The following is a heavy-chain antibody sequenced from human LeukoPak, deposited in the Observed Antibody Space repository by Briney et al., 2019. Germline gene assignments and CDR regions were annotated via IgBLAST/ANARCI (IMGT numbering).Heavy chain of an antibody. D-gene: IGHD4-17*01. Sequence: QSGGSLRLSCAASGFTFSSYGIHWVRQAPGKGLEWVGLISYDGTTKYYADSVKGRFTIFRDNSKNTLFLQMNSLRPEDTAVYYCANGYPPMTAVTLPFDCWGQGTLVTVSS. CDR2: ISYDGTTK. J-gene: IGHJ4*02. CDR3: ANGYPPMTAVTLPFDC. V-gene: IGHV3-30*18. CDR1: GFTFSSYG.